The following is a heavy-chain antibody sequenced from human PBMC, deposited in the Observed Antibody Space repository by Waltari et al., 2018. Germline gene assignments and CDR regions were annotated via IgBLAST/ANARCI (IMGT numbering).Heavy chain of an antibody. J-gene: IGHJ4*02. V-gene: IGHV4-38-2*01. Sequence: QVQLQESGPGLVKPSETLSLTCAVSGYSISSGYYWGWIRQPPGKGLEWIGSIYHSGSTYYNPSLKSRVTISVDTSKNQFSRKLSSVTAADTAVYYCAGENPDYWGQGTLVTVSS. D-gene: IGHD3-10*01. CDR2: IYHSGST. CDR1: GYSISSGYY. CDR3: AGENPDY.